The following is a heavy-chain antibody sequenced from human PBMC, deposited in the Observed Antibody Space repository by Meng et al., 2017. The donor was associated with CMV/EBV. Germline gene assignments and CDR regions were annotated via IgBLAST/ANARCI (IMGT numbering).Heavy chain of an antibody. CDR3: ARVGSTGGLDY. CDR1: GLPFNKSA. D-gene: IGHD2-8*02. J-gene: IGHJ4*02. Sequence: LSCVASGLPFNKSAMHWVRQAPAKGLEWVASIRSGGTYIHYADSVKGRFTISRDNAKTSVYLQMDNLTGEDTAIYFCARVGSTGGLDYWGQGTLVTVSS. CDR2: IRSGGTYI. V-gene: IGHV3-21*01.